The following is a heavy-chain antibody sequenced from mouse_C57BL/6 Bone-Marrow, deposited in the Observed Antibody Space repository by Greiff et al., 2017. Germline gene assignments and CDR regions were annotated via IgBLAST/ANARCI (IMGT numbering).Heavy chain of an antibody. J-gene: IGHJ2*01. CDR3: ARGAGSTMVPSYYFDN. D-gene: IGHD2-2*01. CDR1: GYTFTDYY. CDR2: IYPGSGNT. Sequence: VQLQQSGAELVRPGASVKLSCKASGYTFTDYYINWVKQRPGQGLEWIARIYPGSGNTYYNEKFKGKATLTAEKSSSTAYMQLSSLTSEDSAVYFCARGAGSTMVPSYYFDNWGEDTTLTLSP. V-gene: IGHV1-76*01.